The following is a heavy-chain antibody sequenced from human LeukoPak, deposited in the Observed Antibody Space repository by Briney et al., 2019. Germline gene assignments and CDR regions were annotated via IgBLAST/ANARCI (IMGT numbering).Heavy chain of an antibody. CDR2: IYYSGST. V-gene: IGHV4-61*01. Sequence: SETLSLTCTVSGGSISSSSYYWSWIRQPPGKGLEWIGYIYYSGSTNYNPSLKSRVTISVDTSKNQFSLKLSSVTAADTAVYYCARAILRRYYDSSGYYYGPYYYYGMDVWGQGTTVTVSS. CDR1: GGSISSSSYY. CDR3: ARAILRRYYDSSGYYYGPYYYYGMDV. D-gene: IGHD3-22*01. J-gene: IGHJ6*02.